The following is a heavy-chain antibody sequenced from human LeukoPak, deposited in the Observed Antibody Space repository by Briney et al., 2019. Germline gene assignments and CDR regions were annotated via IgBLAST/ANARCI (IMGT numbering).Heavy chain of an antibody. CDR3: ARGSGGLNFFDY. CDR1: GDSVSSNRAA. CDR2: TYYRSKWSS. Sequence: SQTLSLTCAITGDSVSSNRAAWNWIRQSPSRGLEWLGRTYYRSKWSSDYAMTVNGRITFNADTSKNQVSLQLTSVTPEDTAVHYCARGSGGLNFFDYWGQGTLVTVSS. J-gene: IGHJ4*02. D-gene: IGHD6-25*01. V-gene: IGHV6-1*01.